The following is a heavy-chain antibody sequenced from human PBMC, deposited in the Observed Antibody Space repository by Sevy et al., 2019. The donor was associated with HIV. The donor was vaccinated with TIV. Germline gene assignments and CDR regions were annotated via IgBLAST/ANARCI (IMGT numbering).Heavy chain of an antibody. J-gene: IGHJ4*02. Sequence: GGSLRLSCAASGFTFSIYAMSWVRQAPGKGLEWVAVISYDGRNNKYNVDSVKGRFTISRDNSKNTLFLQMNSLRAEDSAIYYCARDRGEILRSAFDYWGQGTLVTVSS. V-gene: IGHV3-30*03. D-gene: IGHD3-16*01. CDR2: ISYDGRNNK. CDR3: ARDRGEILRSAFDY. CDR1: GFTFSIYA.